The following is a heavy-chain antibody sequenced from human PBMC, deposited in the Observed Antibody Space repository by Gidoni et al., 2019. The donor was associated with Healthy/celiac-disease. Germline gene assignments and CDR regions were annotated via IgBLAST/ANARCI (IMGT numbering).Heavy chain of an antibody. V-gene: IGHV4-61*01. CDR2: IYYSGRT. J-gene: IGHJ4*02. CDR1: GGSVSSGSYY. D-gene: IGHD6-19*01. CDR3: ARQWLVRSQEE. Sequence: QVQLQESGPGLVKPSETLSLTCTVPGGSVSSGSYYWSCIRQPPGKGLEWIGYIYYSGRTNYNPSLKSRVTISVDTSKNQFALKLSSVTAADTAVYYCARQWLVRSQEEWGQGTLVTVSS.